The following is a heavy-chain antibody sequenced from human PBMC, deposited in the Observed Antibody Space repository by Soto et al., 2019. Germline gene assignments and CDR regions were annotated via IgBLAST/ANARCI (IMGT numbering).Heavy chain of an antibody. J-gene: IGHJ4*02. Sequence: GASVKVSCKASGYTFTSYAMHWVRQAPGQRLEWMGWINAGNGNTKYSQKFQGRVTTTRDTSASTAYMELSSLRSEDTAVYYCARVDCSGGSCYGYIDYWGQGTLVTVSS. CDR1: GYTFTSYA. CDR2: INAGNGNT. D-gene: IGHD2-15*01. CDR3: ARVDCSGGSCYGYIDY. V-gene: IGHV1-3*01.